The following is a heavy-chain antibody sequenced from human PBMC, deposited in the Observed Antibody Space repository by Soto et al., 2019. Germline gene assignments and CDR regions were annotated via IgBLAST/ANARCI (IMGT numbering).Heavy chain of an antibody. J-gene: IGHJ6*02. CDR2: VYSSGST. Sequence: SETLSLTCTVSGASISSYSWSWIRQPAGKGLEWIGRVYSSGSTNYNPSLKSRVTMSVDASKSHFSLKLTSVTAADTAIYYCATLHSSGPKDYYYNVDVWGQGTTVTVAS. CDR3: ATLHSSGPKDYYYNVDV. D-gene: IGHD6-19*01. CDR1: GASISSYS. V-gene: IGHV4-4*07.